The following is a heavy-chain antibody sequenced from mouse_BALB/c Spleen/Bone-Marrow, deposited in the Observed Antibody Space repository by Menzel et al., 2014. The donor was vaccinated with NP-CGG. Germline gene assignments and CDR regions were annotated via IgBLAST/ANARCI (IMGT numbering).Heavy chain of an antibody. J-gene: IGHJ3*01. CDR3: ARGGGAYYGNYWFAY. CDR1: GFTLSSYG. V-gene: IGHV5-6*01. CDR2: ISSGGSYT. Sequence: EVKLVESGGDLVKPGGSLKLSCAASGFTLSSYGMSWVRQTPDKRLEWVATISSGGSYTYYPDSVKGRFTISRDNAKNTLYLQMSSLKSEDTAMYYCARGGGAYYGNYWFAYWGQGTLVTVSA. D-gene: IGHD2-10*01.